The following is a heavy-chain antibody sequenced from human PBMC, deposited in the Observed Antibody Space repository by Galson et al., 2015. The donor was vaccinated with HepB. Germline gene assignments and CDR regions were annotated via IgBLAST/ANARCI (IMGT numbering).Heavy chain of an antibody. Sequence: SVKVSCKASGYTFTSYAMHWVRQAPGQRLEWMGWINAGNGNTKYSQKFQGRVTITRDTSASTAYMELSSLRSEDTAVYYCARGRHCSGGSCYSSGDGMDVWGQGTTVTVSS. J-gene: IGHJ6*02. V-gene: IGHV1-3*01. CDR2: INAGNGNT. CDR1: GYTFTSYA. D-gene: IGHD2-15*01. CDR3: ARGRHCSGGSCYSSGDGMDV.